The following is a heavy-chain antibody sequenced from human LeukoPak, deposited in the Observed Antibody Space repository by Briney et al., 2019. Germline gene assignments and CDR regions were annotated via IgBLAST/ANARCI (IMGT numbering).Heavy chain of an antibody. CDR3: AKGDYYDSSGYSHFDY. CDR1: GFTFSSYS. Sequence: GGSLRLSCAASGFTFSSYSMNWGRQAPGKGVEWVSAISGSGGSTYYADSVKGRFTISRDNSKNTLYLQMNSLRAEDTAVYYCAKGDYYDSSGYSHFDYWGQGTLVTVSS. D-gene: IGHD3-22*01. CDR2: ISGSGGST. V-gene: IGHV3-23*01. J-gene: IGHJ4*02.